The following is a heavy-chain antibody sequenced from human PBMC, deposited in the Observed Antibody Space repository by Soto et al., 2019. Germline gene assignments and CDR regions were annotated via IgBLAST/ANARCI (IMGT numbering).Heavy chain of an antibody. CDR1: GGSISSSSYY. CDR3: ARPRVERWLQFDYYYGMDV. Sequence: SETLSLTCTVSGGSISSSSYYWGWIRQPPGKGLEWIGSIYYSGSTYYNPSLESRVTISVDTSKNQFSLKLSSVTAADTAVYYCARPRVERWLQFDYYYGMDVWGQGTTVT. V-gene: IGHV4-39*01. D-gene: IGHD5-12*01. J-gene: IGHJ6*02. CDR2: IYYSGST.